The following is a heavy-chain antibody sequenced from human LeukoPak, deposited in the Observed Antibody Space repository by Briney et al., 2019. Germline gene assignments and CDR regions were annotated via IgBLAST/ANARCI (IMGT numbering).Heavy chain of an antibody. Sequence: SETLSLTCTVSGGSISSGSYYWSWIRQPAGKGLEWIGRIYTSGSTNYNPSLKSRVTISVDTSKNQFSLKLSSVTAADTAVYYCARAGSSWYMYYYYMDVWGKGTTVTVSS. V-gene: IGHV4-61*02. J-gene: IGHJ6*03. CDR3: ARAGSSWYMYYYYMDV. CDR2: IYTSGST. CDR1: GGSISSGSYY. D-gene: IGHD6-13*01.